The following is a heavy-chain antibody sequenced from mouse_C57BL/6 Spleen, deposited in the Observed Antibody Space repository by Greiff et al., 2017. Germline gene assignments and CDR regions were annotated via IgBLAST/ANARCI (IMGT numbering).Heavy chain of an antibody. Sequence: VQRVESGPELVKPGASVKISCKASGYAFSSSWMNWVKQRPGKGLEWIGRIYPGDGDTNYNGKFKGKATLTADKSSSTAYMQLSSLTAEDSAVYLCARGNEYPDYWGQGTTLTVSS. CDR2: IYPGDGDT. D-gene: IGHD5-1*01. CDR3: ARGNEYPDY. CDR1: GYAFSSSW. J-gene: IGHJ2*01. V-gene: IGHV1-82*01.